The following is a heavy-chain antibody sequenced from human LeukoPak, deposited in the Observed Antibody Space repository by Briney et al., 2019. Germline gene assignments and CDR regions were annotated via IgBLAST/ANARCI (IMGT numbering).Heavy chain of an antibody. V-gene: IGHV3-66*01. CDR1: GFTVSSKY. J-gene: IGHJ4*02. Sequence: GGSLRLSCAASGFTVSSKYMTWVRQAPGKGLGWVSAIYSGGSTYYADSVRGRFTISRDNSKNMVYLQMRSLRAEDTAVYYCVRDRSASSSDYYALGYWGQGTLVTVSS. CDR3: VRDRSASSSDYYALGY. CDR2: IYSGGST. D-gene: IGHD3-22*01.